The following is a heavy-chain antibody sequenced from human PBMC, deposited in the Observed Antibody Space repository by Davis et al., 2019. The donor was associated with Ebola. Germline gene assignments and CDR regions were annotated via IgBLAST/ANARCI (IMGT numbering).Heavy chain of an antibody. Sequence: ASVKVSCKASGHTFSSYAMHWVRQAPGQRLEWMGWINVGNGNTKYSQKFQGRVTITRDTSASTAYMELSSLRSEDTAVYYCARATFAYNSGWYADYWGQGTLVTVSS. CDR2: INVGNGNT. CDR1: GHTFSSYA. J-gene: IGHJ4*02. D-gene: IGHD6-19*01. CDR3: ARATFAYNSGWYADY. V-gene: IGHV1-3*01.